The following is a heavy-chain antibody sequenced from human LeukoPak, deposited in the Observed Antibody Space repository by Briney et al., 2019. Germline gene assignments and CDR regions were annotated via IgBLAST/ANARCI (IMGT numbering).Heavy chain of an antibody. CDR2: THNSWRS. D-gene: IGHD5-18*01. V-gene: IGHV4-39*01. Sequence: SETLSLTCTVSGGSISSSSSYWGWIRQPPGKGLEWIGTTHNSWRSYYNPSLKSRVTISGDTSKNQFSLKVTSVTAADAAVYYCARFSGYTYGYDYWGQGTLVTVSS. CDR1: GGSISSSSSY. J-gene: IGHJ4*02. CDR3: ARFSGYTYGYDY.